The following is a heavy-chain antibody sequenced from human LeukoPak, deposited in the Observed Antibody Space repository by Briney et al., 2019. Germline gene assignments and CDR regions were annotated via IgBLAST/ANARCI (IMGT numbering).Heavy chain of an antibody. CDR2: ISSSSSYI. CDR3: ARGVPGYYDSSGYYLDY. Sequence: GGSLRLSCAASGFTFSSYSMNWVRQAPGKGLEWVSSISSSSSYIYYADSVKGRFTISRDNAKNSLDLQMNSLRAEDTAVYYCARGVPGYYDSSGYYLDYWGQGTLVTVSS. CDR1: GFTFSSYS. D-gene: IGHD3-22*01. J-gene: IGHJ4*02. V-gene: IGHV3-21*01.